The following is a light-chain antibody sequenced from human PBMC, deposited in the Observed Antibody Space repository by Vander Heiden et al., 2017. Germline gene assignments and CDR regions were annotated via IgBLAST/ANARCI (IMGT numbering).Light chain of an antibody. CDR3: QQHYSSSPYT. J-gene: IGKJ2*01. CDR2: RTS. V-gene: IGKV1-5*03. CDR1: QNCDIW. Sequence: DILLTQSPSTLSASIGDRVIITCRSSQNCDIWLTWYQQKPGKATKVLISRTSALEPGFPLRFSGSGSGTEITLTISSLQPDDFATYFCQQHYSSSPYTFGQGTKV.